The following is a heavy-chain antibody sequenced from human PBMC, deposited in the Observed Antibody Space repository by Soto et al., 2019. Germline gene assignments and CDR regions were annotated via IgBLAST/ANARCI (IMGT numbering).Heavy chain of an antibody. Sequence: GGSLRLSCAASGFTLSSYGMHWVRQAPGKGLEWVAVIWYDGSNKYYADSVKGRFTISRDNSKNTLYLQMNSLRAEDTAVYYCARDVRFGELLFYYYYGMDVWGQGTTVTVSS. CDR3: ARDVRFGELLFYYYYGMDV. CDR2: IWYDGSNK. D-gene: IGHD3-10*01. V-gene: IGHV3-33*08. J-gene: IGHJ6*02. CDR1: GFTLSSYG.